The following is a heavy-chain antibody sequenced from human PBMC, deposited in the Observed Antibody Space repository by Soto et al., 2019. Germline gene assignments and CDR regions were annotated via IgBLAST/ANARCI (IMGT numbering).Heavy chain of an antibody. V-gene: IGHV3-21*01. CDR3: ARDPSGSGPDFDY. Sequence: GGSLRLSCAASGFTFSSYHMNWVRQAPGKGLEWVSSITSSGVYYRDSVKGRFTISGDNAKNSLYLQMNSLRAEDTAVYYCARDPSGSGPDFDYWGQGILVTVSS. J-gene: IGHJ4*02. CDR2: ITSSGV. CDR1: GFTFSSYH. D-gene: IGHD3-10*01.